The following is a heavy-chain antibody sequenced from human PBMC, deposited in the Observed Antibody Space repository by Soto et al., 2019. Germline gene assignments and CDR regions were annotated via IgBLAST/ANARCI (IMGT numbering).Heavy chain of an antibody. CDR2: IIPIFGTA. CDR3: ASSVTMVRGVIIPELDAFDI. J-gene: IGHJ3*02. V-gene: IGHV1-69*13. Sequence: GXSGKVSYKGSSGTFMSYANSWVRQAPGQGLEWMGGIIPIFGTANYAQKFQGRVTITADESTSTAYMELSSLRSEDTAVYYCASSVTMVRGVIIPELDAFDIWGQGTMVTVSS. D-gene: IGHD3-10*01. CDR1: SGTFMSYA.